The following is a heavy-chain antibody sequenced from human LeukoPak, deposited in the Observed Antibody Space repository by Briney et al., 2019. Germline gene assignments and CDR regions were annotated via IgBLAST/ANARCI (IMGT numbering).Heavy chain of an antibody. Sequence: GGSLRLSCAASGFTFSSYAMSWVRQAPGKGLEWVLAISGSGGSTYYADSVKGRFTISRDNSKNTLYLQMNSLRAEDTAVYYCAKDAAGGYCSGGSCYFPEYYFDYWGQGTLVTVSS. D-gene: IGHD2-15*01. CDR3: AKDAAGGYCSGGSCYFPEYYFDY. J-gene: IGHJ4*02. V-gene: IGHV3-23*01. CDR2: ISGSGGST. CDR1: GFTFSSYA.